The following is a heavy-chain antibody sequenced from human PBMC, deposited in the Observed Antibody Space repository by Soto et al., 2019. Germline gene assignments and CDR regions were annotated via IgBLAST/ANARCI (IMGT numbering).Heavy chain of an antibody. CDR3: PGGPRSTSTGTGVF. Sequence: PGGCLRLSCAAGGLTFSMYWGDWFHEVPGKRPEWFSRINDDGSSTNYAESVKGRFTISRDNAKNTSYLQMSYLRAEDTAVYYCPGGPRSTSTGTGVFWRPGTLV. D-gene: IGHD1-1*01. V-gene: IGHV3-74*01. CDR1: GLTFSMYW. CDR2: INDDGSST. J-gene: IGHJ4*02.